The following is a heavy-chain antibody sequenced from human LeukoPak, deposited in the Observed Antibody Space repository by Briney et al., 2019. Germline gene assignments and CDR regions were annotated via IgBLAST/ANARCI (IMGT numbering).Heavy chain of an antibody. V-gene: IGHV1-69*13. CDR3: ARVVTPRYCSSTSCYWKGWFDP. D-gene: IGHD2-2*01. CDR1: GYTFTDYY. Sequence: SVKVSCKASGYTFTDYYIHWVRQAPGQGLEWMGGIIASFGTANYAQKFQGRVTISADESTSTAYMELSSLRSEDTAVYYCARVVTPRYCSSTSCYWKGWFDPWGQGTLVTVSS. CDR2: IIASFGTA. J-gene: IGHJ5*02.